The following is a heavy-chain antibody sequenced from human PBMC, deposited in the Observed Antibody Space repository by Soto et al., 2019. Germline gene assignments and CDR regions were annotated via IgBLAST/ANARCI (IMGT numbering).Heavy chain of an antibody. CDR1: GGSISSGGYF. CDR3: ARGVLY. D-gene: IGHD1-1*01. V-gene: IGHV4-31*03. J-gene: IGHJ4*02. CDR2: IFYSGTT. Sequence: QVQLQESGPGLVKPSQNPPPTCTVSGGSISSGGYFWSWIRQPPGKGLEWIGNIFYSGTTYYNPSLKSRVTISVDTSKNQFSLKLSSVTAADTAVYFCARGVLYWGQGTLVTVSS.